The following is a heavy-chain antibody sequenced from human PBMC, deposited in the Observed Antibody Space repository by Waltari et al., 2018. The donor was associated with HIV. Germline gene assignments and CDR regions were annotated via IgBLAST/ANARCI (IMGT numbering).Heavy chain of an antibody. CDR3: ARGGGHYDFWSGYPIDY. D-gene: IGHD3-3*01. Sequence: QVQLQQWGAGLLKPSETLSLTCAVYGGSFSGYYWSWIRQPPGKGLEWIGEINHRGSTNYNPSLKSRVTISVDTSKNQFSLKLSSVTAADTAVYYCARGGGHYDFWSGYPIDYWGQGTLVTVSS. CDR2: INHRGST. V-gene: IGHV4-34*01. CDR1: GGSFSGYY. J-gene: IGHJ4*02.